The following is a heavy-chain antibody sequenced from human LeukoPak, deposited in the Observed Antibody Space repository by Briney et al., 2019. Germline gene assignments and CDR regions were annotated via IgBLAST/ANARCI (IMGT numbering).Heavy chain of an antibody. Sequence: PWGPLTLSCAASGFTFSDPYMDWVRQPPGKGLEWVGRVKNRANSYTTEYAATVKGRFTISRDDSKKSLYLQMNSVKIEDTAMYYCTRSASYSGSVSDFWGQGTLVTVSS. CDR3: TRSASYSGSVSDF. CDR1: GFTFSDPY. V-gene: IGHV3-72*01. D-gene: IGHD3-10*01. CDR2: VKNRANSYTT. J-gene: IGHJ4*02.